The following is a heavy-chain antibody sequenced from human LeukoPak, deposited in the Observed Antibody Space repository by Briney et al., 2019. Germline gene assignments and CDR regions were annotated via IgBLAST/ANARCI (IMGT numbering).Heavy chain of an antibody. D-gene: IGHD3-22*01. V-gene: IGHV3-53*01. Sequence: GGSLRLSCAASGFTFSTYVMSWVRQAPGKGLEWVSVIYSGGSTYHADSVKGRFTISRDKSKNTLYLQMNSLRAEDTAVYYCARVSLYDSSGYYLYYFDYWGQGTLVTVSS. CDR3: ARVSLYDSSGYYLYYFDY. CDR1: GFTFSTYV. CDR2: IYSGGST. J-gene: IGHJ4*02.